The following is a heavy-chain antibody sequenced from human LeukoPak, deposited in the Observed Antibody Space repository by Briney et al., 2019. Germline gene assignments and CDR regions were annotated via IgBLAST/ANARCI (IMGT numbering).Heavy chain of an antibody. CDR1: GYSFTSYW. J-gene: IGHJ3*02. Sequence: GECLKISCKGSGYSFTSYWIGWVRQMPGKGLEWMGIIYPGDSDTRYSPSFQGQVTFSADRSISTAYLQWSSLKASDAAMYYCARQSLKGAFDIWGQGTMVTVSS. CDR3: ARQSLKGAFDI. CDR2: IYPGDSDT. V-gene: IGHV5-51*01.